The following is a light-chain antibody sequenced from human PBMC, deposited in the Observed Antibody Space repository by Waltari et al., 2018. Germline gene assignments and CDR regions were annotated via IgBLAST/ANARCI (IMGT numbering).Light chain of an antibody. J-gene: IGLJ2*01. CDR2: KNN. V-gene: IGLV1-47*01. Sequence: QSVLTQPPSASGTPGQRVIIPCSGGISNIGINYVTWYQQVPGTAPKPLLYKNNQRPSGVPDRFSGSKSGTSASLAISGLRSEDEADYYCAAWDDSLSGHVVFGGGTKLTAL. CDR3: AAWDDSLSGHVV. CDR1: ISNIGINY.